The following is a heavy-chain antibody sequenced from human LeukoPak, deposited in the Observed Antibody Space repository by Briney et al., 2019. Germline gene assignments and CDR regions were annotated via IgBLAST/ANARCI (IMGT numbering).Heavy chain of an antibody. V-gene: IGHV3-21*01. CDR1: GFTFSSYS. Sequence: GGSLRLSCAASGFTFSSYSMNWVRQAPGKGLEWVSSISSSSSYIYYADSVKGRFTISRDNAKNSLYLQMNSLRAEDTAVYYCAREPVILWFGELYYYGMDVWGQGTTVTVSS. J-gene: IGHJ6*02. D-gene: IGHD3-10*01. CDR2: ISSSSSYI. CDR3: AREPVILWFGELYYYGMDV.